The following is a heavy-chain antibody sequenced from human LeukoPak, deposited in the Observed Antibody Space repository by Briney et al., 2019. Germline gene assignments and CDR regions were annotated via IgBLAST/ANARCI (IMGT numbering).Heavy chain of an antibody. Sequence: GGSLRLSCAASGFTFSSYAMSWVRQAPGKGLEWVSAISGSGGSTYYADSVRGRFTISRDNSKNTLYLQMDSLRAEDTAVYYCARGGRYSYVDYWGQGTLVTVSS. D-gene: IGHD5-18*01. CDR1: GFTFSSYA. CDR2: ISGSGGST. V-gene: IGHV3-23*01. J-gene: IGHJ4*02. CDR3: ARGGRYSYVDY.